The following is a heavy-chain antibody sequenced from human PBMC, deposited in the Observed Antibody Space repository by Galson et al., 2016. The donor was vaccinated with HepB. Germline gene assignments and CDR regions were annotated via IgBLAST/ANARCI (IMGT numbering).Heavy chain of an antibody. CDR2: ISGSASTV. Sequence: SLRLSCAASGFTFGDYYMSWIRQAPGKGLEWISYISGSASTVHYADSVQGRFNISRDNAENSLYLQMHSLRAEDTAVYYCARDNGDYADYWGQGTPVTVSS. V-gene: IGHV3-11*01. CDR1: GFTFGDYY. D-gene: IGHD4-17*01. J-gene: IGHJ4*02. CDR3: ARDNGDYADY.